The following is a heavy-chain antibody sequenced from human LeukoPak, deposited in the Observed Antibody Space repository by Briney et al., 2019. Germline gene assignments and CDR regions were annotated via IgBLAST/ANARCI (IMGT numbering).Heavy chain of an antibody. V-gene: IGHV3-21*01. CDR2: ISSSSSYI. J-gene: IGHJ4*02. D-gene: IGHD6-13*01. Sequence: GGSLRLSCSASRFTFSNYAMSWVRQAPGKGLEWVSSISSSSSYIYYADSVKGRFTISRDNAKNSLYLQMNSLRAEDTAVYYCARDKSSAAGLFDYWGQGTLVTVSS. CDR1: RFTFSNYA. CDR3: ARDKSSAAGLFDY.